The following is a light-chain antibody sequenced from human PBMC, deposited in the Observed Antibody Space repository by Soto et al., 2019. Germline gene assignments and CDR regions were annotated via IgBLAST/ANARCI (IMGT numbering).Light chain of an antibody. V-gene: IGKV3D-15*01. CDR1: QSVDSN. CDR3: QQYNDWPLT. Sequence: EIVMTQSPATLSVSPGDGATLSCRASQSVDSNLAWYQQKPGKTPRLLIYGASTRPTGIPARFSGSGSGTECTLTIISLQSEDSAVYYCQQYNDWPLTFGGGTKVDIK. J-gene: IGKJ4*01. CDR2: GAS.